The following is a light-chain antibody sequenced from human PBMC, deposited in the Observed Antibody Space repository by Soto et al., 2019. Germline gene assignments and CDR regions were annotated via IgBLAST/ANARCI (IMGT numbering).Light chain of an antibody. CDR2: AAS. J-gene: IGKJ1*01. CDR3: QQSYSNPRT. Sequence: DIQMTQSPSSLSASVGDRVTITCRASQSISSYLNWYQQKPGKAPKRLIYAASSLQSGVPSRFSGSRSGTDFTLTISSLQPEDFATYYCQQSYSNPRTFGQGTKVEIK. V-gene: IGKV1-39*01. CDR1: QSISSY.